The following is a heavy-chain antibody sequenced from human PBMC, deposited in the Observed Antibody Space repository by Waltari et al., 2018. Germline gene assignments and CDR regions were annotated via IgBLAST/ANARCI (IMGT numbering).Heavy chain of an antibody. CDR3: AKDRSFMPGSWHPLDY. J-gene: IGHJ4*02. Sequence: EVQLLESGGGLVQPGGSLRLSCAASGFTFSSYAMTWVRQAPGKGLEGVAVISVTNATTHYADSLKVRFTISRDNSKNTLYLQMNSLRVEDTAVYYCAKDRSFMPGSWHPLDYWGQGALVTVSS. CDR1: GFTFSSYA. V-gene: IGHV3-23*01. CDR2: ISVTNATT. D-gene: IGHD6-13*01.